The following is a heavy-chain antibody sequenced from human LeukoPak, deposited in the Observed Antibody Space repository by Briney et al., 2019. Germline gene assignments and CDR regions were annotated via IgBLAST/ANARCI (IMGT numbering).Heavy chain of an antibody. V-gene: IGHV1-8*03. J-gene: IGHJ4*02. CDR1: GGTFSSYA. Sequence: ASVKVSCKASGGTFSSYAISWVRQDTGQGLEWMGRMNPNSGNTGYAQKFQGRVTITRDTSISTAYMELSSLRAEDTAVYYCALISYCTSLTCYFLDYWGQGTLVTVSS. D-gene: IGHD2-2*01. CDR3: ALISYCTSLTCYFLDY. CDR2: MNPNSGNT.